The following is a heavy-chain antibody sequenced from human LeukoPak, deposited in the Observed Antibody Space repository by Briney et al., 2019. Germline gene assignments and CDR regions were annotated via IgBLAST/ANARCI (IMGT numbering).Heavy chain of an antibody. V-gene: IGHV3-20*04. CDR3: ARRMGAYYYMDV. J-gene: IGHJ6*03. CDR2: INWNGGST. Sequence: GGSLRLSCAASGFMFDDFGMSWVRQAPGRGLEWVAGINWNGGSTTYADSVKGRFTISRDNAKNSLSLEMHSLRVGDTAFYYCARRMGAYYYMDVWGTGTTVTVSS. CDR1: GFMFDDFG. D-gene: IGHD3-16*01.